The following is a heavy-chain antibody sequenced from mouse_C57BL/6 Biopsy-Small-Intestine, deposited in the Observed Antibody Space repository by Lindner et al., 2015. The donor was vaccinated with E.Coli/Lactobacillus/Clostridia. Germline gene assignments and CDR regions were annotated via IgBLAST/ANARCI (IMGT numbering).Heavy chain of an antibody. CDR3: TRYLYYDYDVLDY. D-gene: IGHD2-4*01. CDR1: DTHSLTTT. V-gene: IGHV1-22*01. Sequence: QLQESGPELVKPGAFSEDVLQGLLDTHSLTTTFHWVKQSHGKSLEWIGYINPNSGGTGYNQKFKGKATLTVNKSSSTAYMELRSLTSEDSAVYYCTRYLYYDYDVLDYWGQGTTLTVSS. J-gene: IGHJ2*01. CDR2: INPNSGGT.